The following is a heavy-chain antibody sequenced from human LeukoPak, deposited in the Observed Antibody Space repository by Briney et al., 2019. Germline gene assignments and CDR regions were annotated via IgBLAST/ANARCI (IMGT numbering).Heavy chain of an antibody. D-gene: IGHD3-22*01. Sequence: GGSLRLSCAASGFSFSTYGMHWVRQAPGKGLEWVAAAQGDGRLQYYADSVRGRFTISKDISKSTLYVQMNSLSAEATAVYYCATGGGFYYGHWGQGTLVTVSS. CDR2: AQGDGRLQ. CDR1: GFSFSTYG. V-gene: IGHV3-30*02. J-gene: IGHJ4*02. CDR3: ATGGGFYYGH.